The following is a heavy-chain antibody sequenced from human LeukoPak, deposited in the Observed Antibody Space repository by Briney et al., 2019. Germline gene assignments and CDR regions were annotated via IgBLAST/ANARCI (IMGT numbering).Heavy chain of an antibody. D-gene: IGHD4-23*01. V-gene: IGHV3-11*03. Sequence: GGSLRLSCAASGFTFRDYYMSWIRKAPGKGLEWVSYISSSSSYTNYADAVKGRFTVSRDSSKNTLFLHMNSLRAEDTALYYCAKSPTVDAAFDIWGQGTMVTVSS. CDR3: AKSPTVDAAFDI. CDR2: ISSSSSYT. J-gene: IGHJ3*02. CDR1: GFTFRDYY.